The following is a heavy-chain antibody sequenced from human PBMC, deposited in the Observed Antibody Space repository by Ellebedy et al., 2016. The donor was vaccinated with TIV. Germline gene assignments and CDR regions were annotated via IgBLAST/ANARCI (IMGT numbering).Heavy chain of an antibody. Sequence: GESLKISCAASGLTFRSYWMSWVRQAPGKGLEWVANIKEDGSEKDYVDSVKGRFTISRDNAKNSLYLQMNSLRTEDTAIYYCVTDQPHRRLTPWGQGTLVTVSS. V-gene: IGHV3-7*04. CDR3: VTDQPHRRLTP. CDR1: GLTFRSYW. CDR2: IKEDGSEK. D-gene: IGHD1-14*01. J-gene: IGHJ5*02.